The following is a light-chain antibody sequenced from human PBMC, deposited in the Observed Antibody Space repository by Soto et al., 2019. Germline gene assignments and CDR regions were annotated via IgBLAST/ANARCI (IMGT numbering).Light chain of an antibody. CDR3: QQYAGSPRT. CDR2: GAS. CDR1: QSVSSSD. J-gene: IGKJ2*01. V-gene: IGKV3-20*01. Sequence: DIVLAQSPGTLSLSPGERATLSCRASQSVSSSDLAWYQQRPGQAPRLLIYGASNRATGIPDRFSGSGSGTDFTLTISRLYPEDFAVYYCQQYAGSPRTFGQGTKLEIK.